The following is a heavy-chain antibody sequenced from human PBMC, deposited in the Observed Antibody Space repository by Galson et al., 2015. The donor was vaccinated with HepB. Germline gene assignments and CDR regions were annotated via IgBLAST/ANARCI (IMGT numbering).Heavy chain of an antibody. D-gene: IGHD3-10*01. CDR2: ISAYNGNT. CDR1: GYTFTSYG. CDR3: ARDRVWFGELDSFDY. J-gene: IGHJ4*02. Sequence: SVKVSCKASGYTFTSYGISWVRQAPGQGLEWMGWISAYNGNTNYAQKLQGRATMTTDTSTSTAYMELRSLRSDDTAVYYCARDRVWFGELDSFDYWGQGTLVTVSS. V-gene: IGHV1-18*01.